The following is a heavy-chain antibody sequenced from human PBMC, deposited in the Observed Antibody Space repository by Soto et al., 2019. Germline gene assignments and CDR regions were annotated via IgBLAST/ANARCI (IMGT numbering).Heavy chain of an antibody. CDR2: IIPMFGIA. D-gene: IGHD2-2*01. CDR1: GGNRYT. Sequence: QVQLVQSGAEVKKPGSSVKVSCKGSGGNRYTITWVRQAPGQGLEWMGRIIPMFGIATYAQNFQGRVTISADXSXXXAXXELSSLRSEDPAVYYCARDSGRSDVVPAAISAMDVWGQGTTVTVSS. V-gene: IGHV1-69*08. J-gene: IGHJ6*02. CDR3: ARDSGRSDVVPAAISAMDV.